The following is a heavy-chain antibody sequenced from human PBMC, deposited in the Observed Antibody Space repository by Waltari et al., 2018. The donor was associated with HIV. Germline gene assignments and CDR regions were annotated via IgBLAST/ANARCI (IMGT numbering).Heavy chain of an antibody. V-gene: IGHV3-23*01. CDR3: ARVSRGFGVVSYYYYGMDV. J-gene: IGHJ6*02. CDR2: ISGSGSST. D-gene: IGHD3-3*01. Sequence: EVQLLESGGGLVQPGGSLRLSCAASGFTFSRYAMNWVRRAPGKVREWGSAISGSGSSTYDADSVNGRFTISRDNSKNTLYLQMNSLRAEDTAVYYCARVSRGFGVVSYYYYGMDVCGQGTTVTVSS. CDR1: GFTFSRYA.